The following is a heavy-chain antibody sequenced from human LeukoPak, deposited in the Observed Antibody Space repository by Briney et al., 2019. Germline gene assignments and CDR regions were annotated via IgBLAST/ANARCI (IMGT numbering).Heavy chain of an antibody. CDR2: IIPIFGTA. J-gene: IGHJ5*02. CDR1: GGTFSSYA. D-gene: IGHD1-26*01. V-gene: IGHV1-69*05. Sequence: GASVKVSCKASGGTFSSYAISWVRQAPGQGLEWMGRIIPIFGTANYAQKFQGRVTITTDESTSTAYMELSSLRSEDTAVYYCARVRGDTMATGWFDPWGQGTLVTVSS. CDR3: ARVRGDTMATGWFDP.